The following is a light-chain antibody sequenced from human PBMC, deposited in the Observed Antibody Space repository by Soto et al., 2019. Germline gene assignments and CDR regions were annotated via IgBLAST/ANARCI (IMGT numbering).Light chain of an antibody. V-gene: IGKV3-15*01. J-gene: IGKJ4*01. CDR3: QQYNNWPLT. Sequence: ESVLTQSPGPLSLSSGERATLSCMASQGVSSNLAWYQQKPGQAPRLLIYGASTRATGIPARFSGSGSGTEFTLTISSLQSEDFAVYYCQQYNNWPLTFGGGTKVDI. CDR1: QGVSSN. CDR2: GAS.